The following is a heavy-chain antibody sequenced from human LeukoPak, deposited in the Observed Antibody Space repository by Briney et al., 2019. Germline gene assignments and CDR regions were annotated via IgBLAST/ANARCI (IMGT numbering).Heavy chain of an antibody. V-gene: IGHV4-31*03. Sequence: KTSETLSLTCTVSGDSINGGGYYWSWIRQHPGKGLEWIGYIYYSGSTYYNPSLKSRVTISVDTSKNQFSLKVSSVTVADTAVYYCARDAYYGPGSLAYWGQGTLVTVSS. J-gene: IGHJ4*02. CDR1: GDSINGGGYY. CDR3: ARDAYYGPGSLAY. D-gene: IGHD3-10*01. CDR2: IYYSGST.